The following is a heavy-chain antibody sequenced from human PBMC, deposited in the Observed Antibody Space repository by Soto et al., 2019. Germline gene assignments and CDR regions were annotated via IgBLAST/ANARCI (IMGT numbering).Heavy chain of an antibody. J-gene: IGHJ4*02. V-gene: IGHV4-4*02. CDR2: IYHTEST. D-gene: IGHD4-17*01. CDR3: ARYDFGTFDY. Sequence: QVLLQESGPGLVKPSGTLSLTCAVSGDSISSSFWWSWVRQPPGKGLEWIGEIYHTESTVYNPSLKSRVTISVDNSKNQFSLNLDSVTAADTAVYYCARYDFGTFDYWGRGILVTVSS. CDR1: GDSISSSFW.